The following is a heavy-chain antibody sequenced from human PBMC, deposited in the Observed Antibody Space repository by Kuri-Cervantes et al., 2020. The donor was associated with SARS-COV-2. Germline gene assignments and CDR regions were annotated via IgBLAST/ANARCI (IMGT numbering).Heavy chain of an antibody. V-gene: IGHV3-30*02. CDR3: ARERGSDVVVPAAIRGYFDY. CDR1: GFTFSSYA. Sequence: GGSLRLSCAASGFTFSSYAMHWVRQAPGKGLEWVAVIRYDGSNKYYADSVKGRFTISRDNSKNTLYLQMNSLRAEDTAVYYCARERGSDVVVPAAIRGYFDYWGQGTLVTVSS. CDR2: IRYDGSNK. D-gene: IGHD2-2*01. J-gene: IGHJ4*02.